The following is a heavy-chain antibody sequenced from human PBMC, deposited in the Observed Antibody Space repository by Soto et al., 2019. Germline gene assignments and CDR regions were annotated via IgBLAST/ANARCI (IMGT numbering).Heavy chain of an antibody. V-gene: IGHV3-23*01. CDR2: ISGSGGST. CDR3: AKDQGSSWYEIDY. Sequence: EVQLLESGGGLVQPGGSLRLSGTASGFTFSNYVVTWVRQAPGKGLEWVSTISGSGGSTYYADSVKGRFTISRDNSKNTLYLQMNSLRAEDTAVYYCAKDQGSSWYEIDYWGQGTLVTVSS. J-gene: IGHJ4*02. D-gene: IGHD6-13*01. CDR1: GFTFSNYV.